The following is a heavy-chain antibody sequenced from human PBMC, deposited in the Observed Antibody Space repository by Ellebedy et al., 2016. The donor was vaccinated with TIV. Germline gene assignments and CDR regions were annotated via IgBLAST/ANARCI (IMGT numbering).Heavy chain of an antibody. CDR3: YSGGY. D-gene: IGHD2-21*01. Sequence: GESLKISXAASGFTFSSYWMHWVRQAPGKGLVWVSRINNDGGTTTYADSVKGRFTISRDNAKNSLYLQMNSLRAEDTAVYYCYSGGYWGQGTLVTVSS. CDR2: INNDGGTT. J-gene: IGHJ4*02. V-gene: IGHV3-74*01. CDR1: GFTFSSYW.